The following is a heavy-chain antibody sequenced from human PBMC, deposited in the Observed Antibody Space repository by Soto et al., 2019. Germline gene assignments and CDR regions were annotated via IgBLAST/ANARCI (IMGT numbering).Heavy chain of an antibody. Sequence: QVQLVQSGAEVKKPGSSVKVSCKASGGTFSSYAISWVRQAPGQVLEWMGGIIPIFGTANYAQKFQGRVTITADDSTSTAYMELSSLRSEDTAVYYCARLHGYSYGQHFDYWGQGTLVTVSS. J-gene: IGHJ4*02. D-gene: IGHD5-18*01. CDR2: IIPIFGTA. V-gene: IGHV1-69*01. CDR1: GGTFSSYA. CDR3: ARLHGYSYGQHFDY.